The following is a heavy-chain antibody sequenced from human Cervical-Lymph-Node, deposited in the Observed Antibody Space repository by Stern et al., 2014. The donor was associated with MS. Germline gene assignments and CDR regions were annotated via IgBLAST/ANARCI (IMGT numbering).Heavy chain of an antibody. V-gene: IGHV1-69*09. J-gene: IGHJ5*02. CDR3: ARGVVSNRAAATLHNLFDP. CDR2: NIPILGLA. CDR1: GGTFSSSYA. Sequence: QVQLVQSGAEVKKPGASMNVSCKTSGGTFSSSYAITWMRQPPGQGLEWMGRNIPILGLANYAQKFQGRVIITADKSTSTTYMELSSLRSEDTAVYYCARGVVSNRAAATLHNLFDPWGQGTLVTVSS. D-gene: IGHD2-15*01.